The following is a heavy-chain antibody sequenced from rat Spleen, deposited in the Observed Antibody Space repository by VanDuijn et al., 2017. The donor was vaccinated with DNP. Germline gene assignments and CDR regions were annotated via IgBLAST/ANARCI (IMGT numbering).Heavy chain of an antibody. CDR3: AKGPNFGGWSDFFDY. D-gene: IGHD1-11*01. CDR2: LKKDSSTI. J-gene: IGHJ2*01. Sequence: EVKLVESGGGLVQPGRSLKLSCVASGFNFNDYWMGWVRQAPGKGLEWIGQLKKDSSTINYTPSLKDKFTLSRDNAQNTLDLQMNKLGSEDTAIYYCAKGPNFGGWSDFFDYWGQGVMVTVSS. CDR1: GFNFNDYW. V-gene: IGHV4-2*01.